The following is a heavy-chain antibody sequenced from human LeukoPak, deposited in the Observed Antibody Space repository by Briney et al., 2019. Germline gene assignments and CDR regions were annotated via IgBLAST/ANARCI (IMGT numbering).Heavy chain of an antibody. CDR1: GFTFTSSA. V-gene: IGHV1-58*02. Sequence: SVKVSCKASGFTFTSSAMQWVRQARGQRLEWIGWTVVGSGNTNYAQKFQERVTITRDMSTSTAYMELSSLRSEDTAVYYCARGGYCSSTSCSSNSYYYYYYYMDVWGKGTTVTVSS. J-gene: IGHJ6*03. CDR3: ARGGYCSSTSCSSNSYYYYYYYMDV. D-gene: IGHD2-2*03. CDR2: TVVGSGNT.